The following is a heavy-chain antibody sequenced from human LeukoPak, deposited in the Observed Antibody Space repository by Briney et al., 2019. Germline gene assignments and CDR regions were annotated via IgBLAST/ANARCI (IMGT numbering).Heavy chain of an antibody. V-gene: IGHV3-53*01. CDR3: ARVVFVKWSLGMDV. CDR1: EFTVSSNY. CDR2: IYSGGST. Sequence: GGSLRLSCAASEFTVSSNYMSWVRQAPGKGLEWVSVIYSGGSTYYADSVKGRFTISRDNSKSTLYLQMNSLRAEDTAVYYCARVVFVKWSLGMDVWGQGTTVTVSS. D-gene: IGHD2-15*01. J-gene: IGHJ6*02.